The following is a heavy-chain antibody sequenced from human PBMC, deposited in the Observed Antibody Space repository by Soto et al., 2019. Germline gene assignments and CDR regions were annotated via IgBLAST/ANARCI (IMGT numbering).Heavy chain of an antibody. J-gene: IGHJ6*02. CDR1: GYAFTTYA. CDR3: ARDERIRSLDDKSAMDV. D-gene: IGHD1-1*01. V-gene: IGHV1-3*01. CDR2: INAGNGET. Sequence: QVQLVQSGAEVKKPGASVKVSCTASGYAFTTYALHCLRQDPGQRLEWLRWINAGNGETKLSQKFHDRVTITRDTTESTTYVELGSLRSEDTAVYYCARDERIRSLDDKSAMDVWGQGTTVTVSS.